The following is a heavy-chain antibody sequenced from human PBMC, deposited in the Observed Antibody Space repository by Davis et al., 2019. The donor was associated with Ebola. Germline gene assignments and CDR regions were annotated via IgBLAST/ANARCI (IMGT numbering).Heavy chain of an antibody. CDR1: GYTFSGYA. CDR3: ARDQFQDYSNYAQVRFDP. V-gene: IGHV1-18*01. J-gene: IGHJ5*02. D-gene: IGHD4-11*01. CDR2: INSHNGNT. Sequence: AASVTVSCKTSGYTFSGYAISWVRQAPGQGLEWMGWINSHNGNTNYAQKLQGRVTMTTDTSTSTAYMELRSLRSDDTAVYYCARDQFQDYSNYAQVRFDPWGQGTLVTVS.